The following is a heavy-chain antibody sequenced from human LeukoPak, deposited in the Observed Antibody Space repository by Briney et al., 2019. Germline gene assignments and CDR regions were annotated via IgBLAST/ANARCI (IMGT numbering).Heavy chain of an antibody. Sequence: GGSLRLSCAASGLTFNNAWMTWFRQAPGKGLEWVALIKSKTDDGTIDYAAPVKGRFTISKDDSKNTLYLQMNSLKTEDTAVYYCVGSFLGYWGQGTLVTVSS. D-gene: IGHD3-10*01. V-gene: IGHV3-15*01. CDR1: GLTFNNAW. CDR3: VGSFLGY. J-gene: IGHJ4*02. CDR2: IKSKTDDGTI.